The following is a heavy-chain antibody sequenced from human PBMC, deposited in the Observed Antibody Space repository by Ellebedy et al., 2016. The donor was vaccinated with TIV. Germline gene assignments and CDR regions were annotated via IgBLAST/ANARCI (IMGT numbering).Heavy chain of an antibody. J-gene: IGHJ4*02. CDR2: ISGSGGST. Sequence: GGSLRLSCAASGFTFSSYAMSWVRQAPGKGLEWVSAISGSGGSTYYADSVRGRFTISRDSSKNTLYLQMNSLRAEDTAVYYCARPSVSTGYYQFDFWGQGALVTVSS. CDR1: GFTFSSYA. V-gene: IGHV3-23*01. D-gene: IGHD3-22*01. CDR3: ARPSVSTGYYQFDF.